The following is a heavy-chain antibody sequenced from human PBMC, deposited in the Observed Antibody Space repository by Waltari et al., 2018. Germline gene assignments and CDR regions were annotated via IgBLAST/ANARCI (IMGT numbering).Heavy chain of an antibody. CDR2: ISFDDKKI. CDR1: GFIFSSSG. V-gene: IGHV3-30*02. D-gene: IGHD4-17*01. CDR3: AKDGDYSLTEYDAFDV. J-gene: IGHJ3*01. Sequence: VPLLESGGGVVQPGGSLRLHCAASGFIFSSSGMPWVRQIPGKGLEWVAFISFDDKKIFDADSVRGRFTISRDNSNNIVFLQMNSLRPEDSGVYYCAKDGDYSLTEYDAFDVWGQGTVVTVSP.